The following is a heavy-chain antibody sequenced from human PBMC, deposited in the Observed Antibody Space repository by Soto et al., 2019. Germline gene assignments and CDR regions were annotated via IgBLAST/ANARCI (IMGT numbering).Heavy chain of an antibody. V-gene: IGHV1-2*02. CDR2: VNPNSGVT. Sequence: APAKVCCEESGEALDGCYLRWVRHAPGQGLEWMGWVNPNSGVTNYAQKFQGRVTMTWDTSISTAYMELSRLRSDDTAVYYCARGGYFDNWFDPWGQGTLVTVSS. CDR3: ARGGYFDNWFDP. D-gene: IGHD3-9*01. CDR1: GEALDGCY. J-gene: IGHJ5*02.